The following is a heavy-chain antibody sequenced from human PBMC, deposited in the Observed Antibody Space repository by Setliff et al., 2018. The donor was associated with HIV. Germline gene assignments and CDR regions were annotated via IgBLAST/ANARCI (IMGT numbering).Heavy chain of an antibody. Sequence: KPSETLSLTCTVSGGSISSGGFYWTWIRQPPGKGLEWIGYIYTTGSTYHSPSLESRVTISVDTSKNQFSLKLYSVTAADTAVYYCARAYFGSGIYYWGQGTLVTVSS. CDR2: IYTTGST. V-gene: IGHV4-30-4*08. D-gene: IGHD3-10*01. J-gene: IGHJ4*02. CDR3: ARAYFGSGIYY. CDR1: GGSISSGGFY.